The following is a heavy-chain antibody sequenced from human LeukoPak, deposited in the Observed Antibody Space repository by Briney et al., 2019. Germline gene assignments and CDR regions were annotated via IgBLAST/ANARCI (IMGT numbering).Heavy chain of an antibody. CDR1: GYTFTSYG. CDR3: ARVGRYCSGGSCYLDY. D-gene: IGHD2-15*01. Sequence: GASVKVSCKASGYTFTSYGISWVRQAPGQGLEWMGWISAYNGNTNYAQKLQGRVTMTTDTSTSTAYIELRSLRSDDTAVYYCARVGRYCSGGSCYLDYWGQGTLVTVSS. J-gene: IGHJ4*02. CDR2: ISAYNGNT. V-gene: IGHV1-18*01.